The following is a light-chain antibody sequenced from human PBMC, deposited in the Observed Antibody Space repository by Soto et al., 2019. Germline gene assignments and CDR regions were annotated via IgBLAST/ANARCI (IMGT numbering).Light chain of an antibody. CDR3: QQRNNWPPGLA. J-gene: IGKJ4*01. CDR1: LSVSSH. V-gene: IGKV3-11*01. Sequence: EMVLKLAPATLSLSPGERATLSCMASLSVSSHLAWYQQKPGQAPRLLIYDASNRATGIPARFSGSGSGTDFTLTISSLEPEAFAVYYSQQRNNWPPGLAFGGGTKVDIK. CDR2: DAS.